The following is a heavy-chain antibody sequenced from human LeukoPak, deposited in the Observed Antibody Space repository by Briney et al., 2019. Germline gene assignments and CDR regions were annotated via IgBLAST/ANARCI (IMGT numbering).Heavy chain of an antibody. CDR3: ARKTGDC. CDR2: ISYDGSNK. V-gene: IGHV3-30*03. Sequence: GGSLRLSCAASGFTFSSYGMHWVRQAPGKGLEWVAVISYDGSNKYYADSVKARFTISRDNSKNTLYLQMNSLRVEDTAVYYCARKTGDCWGQGTLVIVSS. J-gene: IGHJ4*02. D-gene: IGHD1-14*01. CDR1: GFTFSSYG.